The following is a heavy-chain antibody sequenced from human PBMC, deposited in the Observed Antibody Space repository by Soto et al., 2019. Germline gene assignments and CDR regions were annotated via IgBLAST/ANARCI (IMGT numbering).Heavy chain of an antibody. J-gene: IGHJ4*02. Sequence: PGGSLRLSCTVSGFPFNNYGINWVRQAPGKGLEWVSSVSKSDYTYYSDSVKGRFTISRDNAKNSVSLQMNPLRVEDTAVYYCAREDSIIIPAVSDFWGQGTLVTVSS. V-gene: IGHV3-21*01. D-gene: IGHD2-2*01. CDR2: VSKSDYT. CDR1: GFPFNNYG. CDR3: AREDSIIIPAVSDF.